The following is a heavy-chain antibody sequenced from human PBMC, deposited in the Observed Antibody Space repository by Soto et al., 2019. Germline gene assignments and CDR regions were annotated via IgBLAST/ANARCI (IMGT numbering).Heavy chain of an antibody. Sequence: QVQLVQSGAEVKKPGSSVKVSCKASGGTFSSYAISWVRQAPGQGLEWMGGIIPIFGTANYAQKFQGRVTITADESTSTAYMELSSLRSEDTAVYYCARGRGLWSTSGGGRFDPWGQGTLVTVSS. D-gene: IGHD2-2*01. CDR2: IIPIFGTA. V-gene: IGHV1-69*01. CDR1: GGTFSSYA. J-gene: IGHJ5*02. CDR3: ARGRGLWSTSGGGRFDP.